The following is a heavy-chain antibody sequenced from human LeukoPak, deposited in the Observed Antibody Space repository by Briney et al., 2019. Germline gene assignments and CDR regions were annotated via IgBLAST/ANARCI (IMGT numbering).Heavy chain of an antibody. CDR1: GFTFSSYA. J-gene: IGHJ4*02. Sequence: PGGSLRLSCAASGFTFSSYAMSWVRQAPGKGLEWVSAISGSGGSTYYADSVKGRFTISRDNAKNTLYLQMNSLRAEDTAVYYCARDLGATAAVSLWGQGTLVTVSS. CDR3: ARDLGATAAVSL. D-gene: IGHD1-26*01. CDR2: ISGSGGST. V-gene: IGHV3-23*01.